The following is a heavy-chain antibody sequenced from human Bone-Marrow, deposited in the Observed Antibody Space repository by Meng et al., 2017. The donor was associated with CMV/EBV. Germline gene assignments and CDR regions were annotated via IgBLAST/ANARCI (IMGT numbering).Heavy chain of an antibody. CDR2: ISSSSSYI. D-gene: IGHD3-3*01. V-gene: IGHV3-21*01. Sequence: GESLKISCAASGFTFSSYSMNWVRQAPGKGLEWVPSISSSSSYIYYADSVKGRFTISRDNAKNSLYLQMNSLRAEDTAVYYCARGGFGVVIEVWSYYGMDVWGQGTTVTVSS. CDR3: ARGGFGVVIEVWSYYGMDV. J-gene: IGHJ6*02. CDR1: GFTFSSYS.